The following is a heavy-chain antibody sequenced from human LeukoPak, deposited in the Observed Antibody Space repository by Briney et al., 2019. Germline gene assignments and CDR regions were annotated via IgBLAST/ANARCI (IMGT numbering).Heavy chain of an antibody. CDR3: AKEQGQQLVLNPFDY. J-gene: IGHJ4*02. CDR2: ISGSGGST. D-gene: IGHD6-13*01. CDR1: AFTFSSYA. Sequence: RSLRLSCPASAFTFSSYAMTWVRQAPVKGLEWVSAISGSGGSTYYADSVKGRFTISRDNSKNTLYLQMNSLRAEDTAVYYCAKEQGQQLVLNPFDYWGQGTLVTVSS. V-gene: IGHV3-23*01.